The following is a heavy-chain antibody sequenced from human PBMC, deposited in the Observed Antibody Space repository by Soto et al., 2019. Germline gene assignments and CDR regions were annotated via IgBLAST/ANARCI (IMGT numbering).Heavy chain of an antibody. CDR2: IIPVFGTT. CDR3: GRYCSGGSCHTLDYYGMDV. D-gene: IGHD2-15*01. J-gene: IGHJ6*02. Sequence: AVKVSCKASGGTFRNYGIGWVRQAPGQGLEWMGGIIPVFGTTNYAQKFQGRVTITADESTSTAYIEVSSLRSEDTAMFYCGRYCSGGSCHTLDYYGMDVWGQGTTVTVSS. V-gene: IGHV1-69*13. CDR1: GGTFRNYG.